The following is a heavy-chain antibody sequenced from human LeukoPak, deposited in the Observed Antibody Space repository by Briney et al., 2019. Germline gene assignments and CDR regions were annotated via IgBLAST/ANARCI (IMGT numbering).Heavy chain of an antibody. Sequence: GASVKVSCKASGYTFTSYYMHWVRQAPGQGLEWMGIINPSGGSTSYAQKFQGRVTMTRDTSTCTVYMELSSLRSEDTAVYYCARDLRGPLRYFDWPNLDYWGQGTLVTVSS. CDR1: GYTFTSYY. CDR2: INPSGGST. D-gene: IGHD3-9*01. J-gene: IGHJ4*02. CDR3: ARDLRGPLRYFDWPNLDY. V-gene: IGHV1-46*01.